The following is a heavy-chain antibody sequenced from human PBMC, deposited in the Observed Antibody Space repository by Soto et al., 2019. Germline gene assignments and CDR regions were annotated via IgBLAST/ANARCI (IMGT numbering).Heavy chain of an antibody. V-gene: IGHV1-2*02. J-gene: IGHJ4*02. CDR1: GYTFTGYY. Sequence: ASVKVSCKASGYTFTGYYMHWVRQAPGQGLEWMGWINPNSGGTNYAQKFQGRVTMTRDTSISTAYMELSRLRSDDTAVYYCARALVGATWPDFDYWGQGTLVTVSS. CDR3: ARALVGATWPDFDY. CDR2: INPNSGGT. D-gene: IGHD1-26*01.